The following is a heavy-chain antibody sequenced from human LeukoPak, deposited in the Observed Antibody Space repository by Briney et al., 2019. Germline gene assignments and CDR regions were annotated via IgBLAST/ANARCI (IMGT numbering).Heavy chain of an antibody. CDR2: ISGSGGST. Sequence: PGGSLRLSCAASGFTFSSYAMSWVRQAPGKGLGWGSAISGSGGSTYYADSVKGRFTISRDNSKNTLYLQMNSLRPEDTAVYYCAKDIKWELPPYYFHYWGQGTLVTVSS. V-gene: IGHV3-23*01. CDR1: GFTFSSYA. D-gene: IGHD1-26*01. CDR3: AKDIKWELPPYYFHY. J-gene: IGHJ4*02.